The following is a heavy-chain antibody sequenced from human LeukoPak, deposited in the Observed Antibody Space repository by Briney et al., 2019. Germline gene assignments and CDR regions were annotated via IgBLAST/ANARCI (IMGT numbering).Heavy chain of an antibody. CDR3: ARDRTTMVRDYYYYMDV. D-gene: IGHD3-10*01. Sequence: GGSLRLSCAASGFTFSSYSMNWVRQAPGKGLEWVSSISSSSSYIYYAESVKGRFTISRDNAKNSLYLQMNSLRAEDTAVHYCARDRTTMVRDYYYYMDVWGKGTTVTVSS. V-gene: IGHV3-21*01. CDR2: ISSSSSYI. CDR1: GFTFSSYS. J-gene: IGHJ6*03.